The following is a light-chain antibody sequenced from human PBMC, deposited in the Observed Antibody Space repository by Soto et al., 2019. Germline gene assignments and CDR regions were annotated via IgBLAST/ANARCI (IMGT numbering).Light chain of an antibody. Sequence: DIQMTQSPSSLSASEGDRVTNTHRASQGITHYLAWYQQRPGKVPKLLIYAASSLQSGVPSRFSGSGSGTEFTLTVTSLQPEDFATYYCQQLISFPITFGQGTRLEIK. CDR1: QGITHY. J-gene: IGKJ5*01. CDR2: AAS. CDR3: QQLISFPIT. V-gene: IGKV1-9*01.